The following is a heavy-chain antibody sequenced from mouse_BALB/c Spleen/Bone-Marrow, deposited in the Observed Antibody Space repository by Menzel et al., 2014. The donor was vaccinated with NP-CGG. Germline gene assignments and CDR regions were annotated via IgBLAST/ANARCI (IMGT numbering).Heavy chain of an antibody. V-gene: IGHV1-7*01. D-gene: IGHD2-1*01. Sequence: VKLVESGAELAKPGASVKMSCKASGYTFTSYWMHWVKQRPGQGLEWIGYINPSTGYTDYNQKSNDKATLTADKSSSTAYMQLSSLTSKDSAVYYCARGNPLYAMDYWGQGTSVTVSS. CDR1: GYTFTSYW. CDR2: INPSTGYT. J-gene: IGHJ4*01. CDR3: ARGNPLYAMDY.